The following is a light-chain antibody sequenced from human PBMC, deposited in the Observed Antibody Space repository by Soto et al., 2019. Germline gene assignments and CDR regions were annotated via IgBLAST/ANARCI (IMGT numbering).Light chain of an antibody. J-gene: IGKJ2*01. V-gene: IGKV1-39*01. CDR2: GAS. CDR3: LQSYSAPYT. CDR1: RSVASF. Sequence: IQMTQSPSSLSASVGDRVTITCRAGRSVASFLSWYQHKPGKAPNLLIFGASNLQSGVPSRFSGSGSGTDFTLTITSLQPEDFAAYYCLQSYSAPYTLGQGTRLEIK.